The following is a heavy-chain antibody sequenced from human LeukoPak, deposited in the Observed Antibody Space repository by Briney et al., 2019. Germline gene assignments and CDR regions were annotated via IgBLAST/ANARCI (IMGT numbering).Heavy chain of an antibody. V-gene: IGHV3-9*01. CDR1: GFTFDDYA. CDR2: ISWNSGSI. D-gene: IGHD6-13*01. Sequence: GGSLRLSCAASGFTFDDYAMHWVRQAPGKGLEWVSGISWNSGSIGYADSVKGRFTSSRDNSKNTLYLQLNSLRAEDTAVYYCANGAAAGTPTTGDYWGQGTPVTVSS. J-gene: IGHJ4*02. CDR3: ANGAAAGTPTTGDY.